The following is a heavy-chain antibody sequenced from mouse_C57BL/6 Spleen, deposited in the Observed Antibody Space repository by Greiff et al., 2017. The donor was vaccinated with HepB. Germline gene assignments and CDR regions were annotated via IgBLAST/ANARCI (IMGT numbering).Heavy chain of an antibody. V-gene: IGHV14-4*01. J-gene: IGHJ4*01. CDR1: GFNIKDDY. CDR3: TTPSYTSMDY. CDR2: IDPENGDT. Sequence: EVQLQQSGAELVRSGASAKVSCTASGFNIKDDYMQGVKQRPEKGLEWIGWIDPENGDTEYASKFQGKATITADTSSNTAYLQLSSLTSKYTAVYYCTTPSYTSMDYWGQGTSAIVSS. D-gene: IGHD5-1-1*01.